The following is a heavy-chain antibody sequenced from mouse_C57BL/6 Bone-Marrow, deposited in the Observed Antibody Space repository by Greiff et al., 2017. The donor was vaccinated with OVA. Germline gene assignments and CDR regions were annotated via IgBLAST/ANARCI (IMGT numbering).Heavy chain of an antibody. J-gene: IGHJ2*01. V-gene: IGHV1-81*01. CDR1: GYTFTSYG. CDR2: IYPRSGNT. CDR3: AREEVSRRDYFDY. Sequence: QVQLQQSGAELARPGASVKLSCKASGYTFTSYGISWVKQRTGQGLEWIGEIYPRSGNTYYNETFKGKATLTADKSSSTAYMELRSLTSEDSAVYFCAREEVSRRDYFDYWGQGTTLTVSS. D-gene: IGHD2-12*01.